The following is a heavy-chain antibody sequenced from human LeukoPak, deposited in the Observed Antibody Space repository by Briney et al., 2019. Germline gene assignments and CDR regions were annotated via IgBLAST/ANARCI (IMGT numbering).Heavy chain of an antibody. CDR3: ARDMMVRGAIHYYGMDV. J-gene: IGHJ6*04. CDR1: DFIFISYW. V-gene: IGHV3-7*03. CDR2: IKHDGSEK. Sequence: GGSLRLSCVASDFIFISYWMTWVRQAPGKGLEWVANIKHDGSEKDYVDSVKGRFTISRDNARNSLYLQMNSLRAEDTAVYYCARDMMVRGAIHYYGMDVWGKGTTVTVSS. D-gene: IGHD3-10*01.